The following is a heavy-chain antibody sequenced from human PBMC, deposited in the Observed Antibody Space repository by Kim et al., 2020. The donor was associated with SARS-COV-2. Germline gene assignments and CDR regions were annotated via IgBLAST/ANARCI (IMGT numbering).Heavy chain of an antibody. D-gene: IGHD5-12*01. CDR1: GFTFNTYA. Sequence: GGSLRLSCAAFGFTFNTYAMTWVRQAPGKGLEWVSAISGSGVSTYYADSVKGRSTISRDNSKNTLYLQVNSLRAEDTAVYYCAASPTPYSGYDVDYWGQG. CDR2: ISGSGVST. J-gene: IGHJ4*02. CDR3: AASPTPYSGYDVDY. V-gene: IGHV3-23*01.